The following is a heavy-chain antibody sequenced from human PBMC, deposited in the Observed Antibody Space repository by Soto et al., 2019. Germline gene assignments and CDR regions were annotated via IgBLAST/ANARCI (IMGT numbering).Heavy chain of an antibody. CDR1: GFTFSSYW. CDR3: ARVPTGKYGVWNY. V-gene: IGHV3-74*01. J-gene: IGHJ4*02. CDR2: INPDGTTT. Sequence: EVQLVESGGGLVQPGGSLRLSCTASGFTFSSYWMHWVRQVPGKGLVWVPRINPDGTTTTYADSVKGRFTISRDNAENTLFLQLNRLRGDDTAVYYCARVPTGKYGVWNYWGQGTLVTVSS. D-gene: IGHD2-8*01.